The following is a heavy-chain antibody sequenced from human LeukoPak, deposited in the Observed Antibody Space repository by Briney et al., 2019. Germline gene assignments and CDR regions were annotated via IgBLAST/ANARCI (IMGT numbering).Heavy chain of an antibody. CDR3: AKASSGRAGQYYFDY. J-gene: IGHJ4*02. CDR2: ISSTGGTA. CDR1: GFTFSSFG. Sequence: GGSLRLSWAASGFTFSSFGMSWVRQAPGKGLEWVSAISSTGGTAYYADSGKGRFTISRDNSKNTLYLQMNSLRAEDTAVYYCAKASSGRAGQYYFDYWGQGTLVTVSS. V-gene: IGHV3-23*01. D-gene: IGHD3-10*01.